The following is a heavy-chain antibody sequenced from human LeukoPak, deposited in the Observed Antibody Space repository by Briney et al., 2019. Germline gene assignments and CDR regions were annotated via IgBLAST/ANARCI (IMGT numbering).Heavy chain of an antibody. D-gene: IGHD3-22*01. CDR2: ISSSSSYI. Sequence: PGGSLRLSCAGSGLTFSSYSMNWVRQAPGKGLEWVSAISSSSSYIYYADSVKGRFTISRDNAKNSLYLQMNSLRAEDTAVYYCARDDGRYYDSSGWDYWGQGTLVTVSS. CDR1: GLTFSSYS. CDR3: ARDDGRYYDSSGWDY. J-gene: IGHJ4*02. V-gene: IGHV3-21*01.